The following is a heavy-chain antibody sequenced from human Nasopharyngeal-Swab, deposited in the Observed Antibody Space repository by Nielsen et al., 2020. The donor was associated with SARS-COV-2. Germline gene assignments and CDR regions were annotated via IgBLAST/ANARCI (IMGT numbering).Heavy chain of an antibody. CDR2: ISSSSSYI. D-gene: IGHD4-17*01. CDR1: GFTFSSYS. J-gene: IGHJ6*02. Sequence: GESLKISCAASGFTFSSYSMNWVRQAPGKGLEWVSSISSSSSYIYYADSVKGRFTVSRDNAKNSLYLQMNSLRAEDTAVYYCARATLLGGDYYGLDVWGQGTTVTVSS. CDR3: ARATLLGGDYYGLDV. V-gene: IGHV3-21*01.